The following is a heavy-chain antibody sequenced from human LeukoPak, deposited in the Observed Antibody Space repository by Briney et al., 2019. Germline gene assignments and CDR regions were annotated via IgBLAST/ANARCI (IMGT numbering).Heavy chain of an antibody. J-gene: IGHJ5*02. CDR1: GFTFSSYA. Sequence: YPGGSLRLSCAASGFTFSSYAMSWVRQAPGKGLEWVSAISGSGGSTYYADSVKGRFTISRDNSDNTLYLQMNSLRAEDSAVYYCAKDSGTTYYYNSGGHYRSWDHNWFDPWGQGTLVIVSS. V-gene: IGHV3-23*01. CDR3: AKDSGTTYYYNSGGHYRSWDHNWFDP. CDR2: ISGSGGST. D-gene: IGHD3-22*01.